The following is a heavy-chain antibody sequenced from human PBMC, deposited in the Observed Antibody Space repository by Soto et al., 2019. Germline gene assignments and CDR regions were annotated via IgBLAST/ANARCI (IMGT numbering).Heavy chain of an antibody. Sequence: SETLSLTCAVSGGSISSGGYSWSWIRQPPGKGLEWIGYIYHSGSTYYNPSLKSRVTISVDRSKNQFSLKLSSVTAADTAVYYCARAGGYENYYFDYWGQGTLVTVSS. D-gene: IGHD5-12*01. CDR3: ARAGGYENYYFDY. CDR1: GGSISSGGYS. V-gene: IGHV4-30-2*01. CDR2: IYHSGST. J-gene: IGHJ4*02.